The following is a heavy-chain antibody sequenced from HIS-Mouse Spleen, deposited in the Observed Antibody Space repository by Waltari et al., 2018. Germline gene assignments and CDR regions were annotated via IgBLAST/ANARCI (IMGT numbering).Heavy chain of an antibody. J-gene: IGHJ4*02. CDR3: ARIAEGYTSGWYAFDY. V-gene: IGHV2-70*15. Sequence: QVTLRESGPALVKPTQTLTLTCTFPGFSLSPSGMCVSWFCQPPGKALEWLARIDWDDDKYYSTSLKTRLTISRDTSKNQVVLTMTNMDPLDTATYYCARIAEGYTSGWYAFDYWGQGTLVTVSS. D-gene: IGHD6-19*01. CDR1: GFSLSPSGMC. CDR2: IDWDDDK.